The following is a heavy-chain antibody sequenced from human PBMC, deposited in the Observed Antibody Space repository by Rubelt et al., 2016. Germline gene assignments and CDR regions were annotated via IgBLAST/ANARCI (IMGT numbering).Heavy chain of an antibody. D-gene: IGHD3-22*01. Sequence: KYYADSVKGRFTISRDNSKNTLYLQMNSLRAEDTAVYYCAKDKGDYYDSSAEYYFDYWGQGTLVTVSS. J-gene: IGHJ4*02. CDR2: K. CDR3: AKDKGDYYDSSAEYYFDY. V-gene: IGHV3-30*02.